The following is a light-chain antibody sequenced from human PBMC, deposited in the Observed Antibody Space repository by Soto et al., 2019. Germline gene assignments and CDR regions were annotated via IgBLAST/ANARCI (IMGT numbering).Light chain of an antibody. J-gene: IGLJ2*01. CDR1: SSDVGGYNY. CDR2: EVY. V-gene: IGLV2-8*01. CDR3: SSYAASDSFLV. Sequence: QSVLTQPPSASGSPGQSVTISCTGTSSDVGGYNYVSWYQHHPDKAPKLIIYEVYKRPSGVPDRFSGSKYGNTASLTVSGLQAEDEAEYYCSSYAASDSFLVFGGGTKLTVL.